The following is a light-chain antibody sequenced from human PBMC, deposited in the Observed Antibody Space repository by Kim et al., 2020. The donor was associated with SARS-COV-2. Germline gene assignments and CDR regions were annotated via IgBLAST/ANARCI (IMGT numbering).Light chain of an antibody. V-gene: IGLV1-40*01. CDR3: QTHDSSVAGSV. CDR1: TANIGAPYD. J-gene: IGLJ2*01. CDR2: GNN. Sequence: QSGLTQPPSVSGAPGQSVTISCTGTTANIGAPYDVHWYQVLPGTAPKVVIYGNNHRPSGVPDRFSGSRSGTSASLAITELQAEDEAIYYCQTHDSSVAGSVFGGGTQLTVL.